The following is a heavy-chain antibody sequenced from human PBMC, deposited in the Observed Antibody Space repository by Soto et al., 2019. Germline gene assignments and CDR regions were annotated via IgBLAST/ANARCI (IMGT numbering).Heavy chain of an antibody. CDR1: GFTFSIYN. D-gene: IGHD1-20*01. J-gene: IGHJ4*01. V-gene: IGHV3-23*01. CDR2: ITGSGDYT. CDR3: ARRITSSFDY. Sequence: EVQLLESGGGLVQPGGSLRLSCVASGFTFSIYNMNWVRQAPGKGLEWVSVITGSGDYTNYADSVKGRFTISRDNSKNTLYLQMNSLRAEDTAVYFCARRITSSFDYWGHGTPVTVSS.